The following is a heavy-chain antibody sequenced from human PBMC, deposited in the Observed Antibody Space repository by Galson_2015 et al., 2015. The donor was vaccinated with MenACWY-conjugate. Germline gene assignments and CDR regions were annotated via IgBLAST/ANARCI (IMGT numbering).Heavy chain of an antibody. CDR2: IITIFGAA. J-gene: IGHJ5*02. CDR1: GGTFSSYG. CDR3: ARDGHSSTWNQYNWFDP. D-gene: IGHD6-13*01. V-gene: IGHV1-69*13. Sequence: SVKVSCKASGGTFSSYGISWVRQAPGQGLEWMGAIITIFGAANYAQRFQGRVTMTADESTTTAYMELSSLRSEDTAVYYCARDGHSSTWNQYNWFDPWGQGTLVTVSS.